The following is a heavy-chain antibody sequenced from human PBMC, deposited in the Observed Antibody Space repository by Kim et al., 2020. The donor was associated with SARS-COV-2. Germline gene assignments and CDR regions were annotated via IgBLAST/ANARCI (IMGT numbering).Heavy chain of an antibody. CDR1: GGTFSSYA. D-gene: IGHD3-3*01. CDR3: AREVIKGYDFWSGYYGWFDP. J-gene: IGHJ5*02. Sequence: ASVKVSCKASGGTFSSYAISWVRQAPGQGLEWMGGIIPIFGTANYAQKFQGRVTITADESTSTAYMELSSLRSEDTAVYYCAREVIKGYDFWSGYYGWFDPWGQGTLVTVSS. CDR2: IIPIFGTA. V-gene: IGHV1-69*13.